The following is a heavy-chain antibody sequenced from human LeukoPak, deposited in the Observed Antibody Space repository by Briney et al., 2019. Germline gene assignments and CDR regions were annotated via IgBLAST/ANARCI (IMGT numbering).Heavy chain of an antibody. D-gene: IGHD6-13*01. CDR1: GFSLSTSGVG. CDR2: IDWDDDK. J-gene: IGHJ4*02. CDR3: ARILIAAAGTGVDY. Sequence: SGPTLVKPTQTLTLTCTFSGFSLSTSGVGVGWIRQPPGKALEWLARIDWDDDKYYSTSLKTRLTISKDTSKNQVVLTMTNMDPVDTATYYCARILIAAAGTGVDYWGQGTLVTVSS. V-gene: IGHV2-70*11.